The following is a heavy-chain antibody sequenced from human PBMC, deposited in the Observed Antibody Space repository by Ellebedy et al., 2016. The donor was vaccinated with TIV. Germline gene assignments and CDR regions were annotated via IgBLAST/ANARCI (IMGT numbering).Heavy chain of an antibody. CDR3: AREGTPGGSYRH. CDR2: ISGSGGST. Sequence: GESLKISXAASGFTFSSYAMSWVRQAPGKGLEWVSAISGSGGSTYYADSVKGRFTISRDNSKNTLYLQMNSLRAEDTAVYYCAREGTPGGSYRHWGQGTLVTVSS. D-gene: IGHD1-26*01. J-gene: IGHJ4*02. CDR1: GFTFSSYA. V-gene: IGHV3-23*01.